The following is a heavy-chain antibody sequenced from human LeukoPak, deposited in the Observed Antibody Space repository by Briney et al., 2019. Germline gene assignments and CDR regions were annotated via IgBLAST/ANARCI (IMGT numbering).Heavy chain of an antibody. J-gene: IGHJ4*02. CDR3: AGERNYYGLGSYSGTCFDY. D-gene: IGHD3-10*01. V-gene: IGHV1-69*04. CDR1: EGTFSIYA. Sequence: GSSVELSCKASEGTFSIYAISWLRQALDHGLQWMESIIPSLGIANYAQKFQGRVTITADKSTSKDYMGLSSLSSEDTDVYYSAGERNYYGLGSYSGTCFDYWGQGTLVTVSS. CDR2: IIPSLGIA.